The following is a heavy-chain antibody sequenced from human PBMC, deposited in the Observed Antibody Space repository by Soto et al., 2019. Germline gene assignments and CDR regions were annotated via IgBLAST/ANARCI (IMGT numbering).Heavy chain of an antibody. CDR3: AKESYNRQRDFDY. Sequence: PGGSLRLSCAASGFTFSSYSMNWVRQAPGKGLEWVSYISSSSGTIYYADSVKGRFTISRDNSRNTLYLKINSLRAEDTALYYCAKESYNRQRDFDYWGQGTLVTV. D-gene: IGHD3-10*01. CDR2: ISSSSGTI. V-gene: IGHV3-48*01. CDR1: GFTFSSYS. J-gene: IGHJ4*02.